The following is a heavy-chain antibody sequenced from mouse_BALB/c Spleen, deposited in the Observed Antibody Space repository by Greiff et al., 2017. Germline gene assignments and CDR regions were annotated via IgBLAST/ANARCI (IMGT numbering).Heavy chain of an antibody. V-gene: IGHV5-12-2*01. J-gene: IGHJ4*01. Sequence: DVKLVESGGGLVQPGGSLKLSCAASGFTFSSYTMSWVRQTPEKRLEWVAYISNGGGSTYYPDTVKGRFTISRDNAKNTLYLQMSSLKSEDTAMYYCARHPYYYGSSPYYYAMDYWGQGTSVTVSS. CDR3: ARHPYYYGSSPYYYAMDY. CDR2: ISNGGGST. D-gene: IGHD1-1*01. CDR1: GFTFSSYT.